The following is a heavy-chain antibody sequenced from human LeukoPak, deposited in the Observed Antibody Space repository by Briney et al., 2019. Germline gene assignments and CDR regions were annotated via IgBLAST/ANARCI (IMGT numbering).Heavy chain of an antibody. CDR3: ARDFYGSFDY. V-gene: IGHV6-1*01. D-gene: IGHD4-17*01. CDR1: GDSVSSNSAT. J-gene: IGHJ4*02. CDR2: TYYRSKWYN. Sequence: SQTLSLTCVISGDSVSSNSATWNWIRQPPSRGLEWLGGTYYRSKWYNDYAVSVKSRITINPDTSRNQFSLQLNSVTPEDTAVYYCARDFYGSFDYWGQGALVTVSS.